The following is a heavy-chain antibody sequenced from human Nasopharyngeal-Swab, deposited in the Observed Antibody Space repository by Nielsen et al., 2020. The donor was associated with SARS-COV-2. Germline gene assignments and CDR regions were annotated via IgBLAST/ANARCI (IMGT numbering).Heavy chain of an antibody. CDR1: GFTLRNCW. J-gene: IGHJ4*02. CDR2: VDYGGSTT. Sequence: GESLKISCAASGFTLRNCWMHRVRQTPGQGLVWVARVDYGGSTTNYADSVKGRFNISRDNAKSTLYLQMNSLGAEDTAVYYCARGACRDGYNYLIDYCGQGTLVTVSS. D-gene: IGHD5-24*01. CDR3: ARGACRDGYNYLIDY. V-gene: IGHV3-74*01.